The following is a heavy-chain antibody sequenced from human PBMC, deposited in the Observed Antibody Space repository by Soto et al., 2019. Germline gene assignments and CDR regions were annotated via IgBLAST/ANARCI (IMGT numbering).Heavy chain of an antibody. V-gene: IGHV4-39*01. CDR1: GGSTMISSYY. D-gene: IGHD3-3*01. CDR3: ATADGFGVVTPFFEY. Sequence: SETLSLTCDVSGGSTMISSYYCAWIRQPPGKGLEWIGSMYYSGSTYYNPSLKTRVTISVDTSKNQVSLKLYSVTAADTAVYYCATADGFGVVTPFFEYWGQGILVTVSS. J-gene: IGHJ4*02. CDR2: MYYSGST.